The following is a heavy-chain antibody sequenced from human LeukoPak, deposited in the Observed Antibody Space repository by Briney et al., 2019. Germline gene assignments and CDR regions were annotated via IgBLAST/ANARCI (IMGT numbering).Heavy chain of an antibody. D-gene: IGHD1-26*01. V-gene: IGHV3-53*01. CDR1: GLTVSRNY. CDR2: LYNDAFDSAT. J-gene: IGHJ4*02. Sequence: GGSLRLSCAASGLTVSRNYMSWVRQAPGKGLEWVSNLYNDAFDSATHYADSVKGRFTISRDNSQNTLYLQMNSLRAEDTAMYYCAREIGGGLHYFHSWGQGTPVTVSS. CDR3: AREIGGGLHYFHS.